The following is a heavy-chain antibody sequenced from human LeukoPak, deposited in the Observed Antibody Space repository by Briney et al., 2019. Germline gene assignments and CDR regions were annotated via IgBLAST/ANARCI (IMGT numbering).Heavy chain of an antibody. V-gene: IGHV3-49*03. Sequence: GGSLRLSCTTSGFNFGDYAMSWFRQAPEKGLEGVGFITNMAFGGTAEYAASVKGRFTISRDDSRSTAYLQMDNVRPEDTGIHYCTRDEYGYGSNFFDYWGQGTLVTVST. D-gene: IGHD5-18*01. CDR3: TRDEYGYGSNFFDY. J-gene: IGHJ4*02. CDR1: GFNFGDYA. CDR2: ITNMAFGGTA.